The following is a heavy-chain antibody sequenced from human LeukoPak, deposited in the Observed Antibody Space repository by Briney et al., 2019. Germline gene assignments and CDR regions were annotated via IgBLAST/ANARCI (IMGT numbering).Heavy chain of an antibody. D-gene: IGHD3-9*01. Sequence: ASVKVSCKVSGYTLTELSMHWVRQAPGKGLEWMGWINPNSGGTNYAQKFQGRVTMTRDTSISTAYMELSRLRSDDTAVYYCARDGPSVLRYFDWLPYDAFDIWGQGTMVTVSS. V-gene: IGHV1-2*02. CDR1: GYTLTELS. CDR3: ARDGPSVLRYFDWLPYDAFDI. CDR2: INPNSGGT. J-gene: IGHJ3*02.